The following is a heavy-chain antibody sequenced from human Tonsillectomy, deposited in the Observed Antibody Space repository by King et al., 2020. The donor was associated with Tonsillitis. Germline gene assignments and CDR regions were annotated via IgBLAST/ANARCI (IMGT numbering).Heavy chain of an antibody. V-gene: IGHV3-23*04. CDR3: AKDLSLGIVDY. D-gene: IGHD7-27*01. J-gene: IGHJ4*02. CDR2: TSPGGHST. CDR1: GFTFSGYA. Sequence: VQLVESGGGLVQPGGSLRLSCAASGFTFSGYAMSWVRQAPGKGLEWVSVTSPGGHSTYYADSLKGRFTISRDDAKNTLYLQMNSLRDEDTAIYYCAKDLSLGIVDYWGQGTLVTVSS.